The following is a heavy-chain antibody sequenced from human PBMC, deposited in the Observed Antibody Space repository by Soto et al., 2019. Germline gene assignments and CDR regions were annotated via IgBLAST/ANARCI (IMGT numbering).Heavy chain of an antibody. V-gene: IGHV5-10-1*01. J-gene: IGHJ6*02. CDR3: ARHSGYQRYYYGMDV. CDR1: GYSFTSYW. Sequence: SGYSFTSYWISWVRQMPGKGLEWMGRIDPSDSYTNYSPSFQGHVTISADKSISTAYLQWSSLKASDTAMYYCARHSGYQRYYYGMDVWGQGTTVTVSS. D-gene: IGHD5-12*01. CDR2: IDPSDSYT.